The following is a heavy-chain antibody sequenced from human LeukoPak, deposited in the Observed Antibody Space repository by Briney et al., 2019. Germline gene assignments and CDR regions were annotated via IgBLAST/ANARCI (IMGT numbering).Heavy chain of an antibody. V-gene: IGHV4-34*01. CDR2: INHSGST. Sequence: PSETLSLTCAVYGGSFSGYYWSWIRQPPGKGLEWIGEINHSGSTNYNPSLKSRVTISVDTSKNQFSLKLSSVTAADTAVYYCVRVASSSWYFGYYYYYGMDVWGKGTTVTVSS. CDR1: GGSFSGYY. J-gene: IGHJ6*04. D-gene: IGHD6-13*01. CDR3: VRVASSSWYFGYYYYYGMDV.